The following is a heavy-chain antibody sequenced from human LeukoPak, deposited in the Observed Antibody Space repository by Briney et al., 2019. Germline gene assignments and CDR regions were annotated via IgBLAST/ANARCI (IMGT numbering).Heavy chain of an antibody. J-gene: IGHJ6*02. D-gene: IGHD2-2*01. CDR1: GYTFTSYG. CDR3: AREGYCSSTSCFGIRGMDV. V-gene: IGHV1-18*01. CDR2: ISAYNGNT. Sequence: ASVKVSCKASGYTFTSYGISWVRQAPGQGGEWMGWISAYNGNTNYAQKLQGRVTMTTDTSTSTAYMELRSLRSDDTAVYYCAREGYCSSTSCFGIRGMDVWGQGTTVTVSS.